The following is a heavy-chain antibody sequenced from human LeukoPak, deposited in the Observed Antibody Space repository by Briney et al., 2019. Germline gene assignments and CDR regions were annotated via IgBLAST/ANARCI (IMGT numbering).Heavy chain of an antibody. CDR3: ARQTYFYEASGHLNDN. Sequence: SDTLSLTCTVSGGSISSSSYYWRWIRQPPAKGLEWIGSIYYPGSPFYNPSLSSRVTMSVDAAENQFSLNLNSVTAADTAIYYCARQTYFYEASGHLNDNWGQGTLVTVSS. D-gene: IGHD2-15*01. J-gene: IGHJ4*02. V-gene: IGHV4-39*01. CDR1: GGSISSSSYY. CDR2: IYYPGSP.